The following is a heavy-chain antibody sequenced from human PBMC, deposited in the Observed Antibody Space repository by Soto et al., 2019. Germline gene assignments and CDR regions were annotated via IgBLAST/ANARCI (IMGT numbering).Heavy chain of an antibody. D-gene: IGHD6-19*01. CDR2: IYYSGST. V-gene: IGHV4-61*01. J-gene: IGHJ4*02. CDR1: GGSLSSGSYY. CDR3: ARDDTVAGPDY. Sequence: QVQLQESGPGLVKPSETLSLTCTVSGGSLSSGSYYRSWIRQPPRKGLEWIGYIYYSGSTNYNPSLKSRVTISVDTSMNQFSLKLSSVTAADTAVYYCARDDTVAGPDYWGQGTLVTVSS.